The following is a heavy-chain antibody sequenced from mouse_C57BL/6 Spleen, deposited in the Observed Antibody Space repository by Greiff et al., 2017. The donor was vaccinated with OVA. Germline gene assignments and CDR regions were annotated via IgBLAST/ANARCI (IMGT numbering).Heavy chain of an antibody. D-gene: IGHD3-1*01. CDR2: IYPGSGST. CDR3: ARSGHYYGRDY. Sequence: VQLQQPGAELVKPGASVKMSCKASGYTFTSYWITWVKQRPGQGLEWIGDIYPGSGSTNYNEKFKSKATLTVDTSSSTAYMQLSSLTAEDSAVYYCARSGHYYGRDYWGQGTSVTVSS. CDR1: GYTFTSYW. V-gene: IGHV1-55*01. J-gene: IGHJ4*01.